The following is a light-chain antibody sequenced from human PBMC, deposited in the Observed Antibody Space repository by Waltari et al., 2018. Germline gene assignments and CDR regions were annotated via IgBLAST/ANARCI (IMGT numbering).Light chain of an antibody. CDR1: NFRNYY. V-gene: IGLV3-19*01. J-gene: IGLJ2*01. CDR2: GKT. CDR3: YSRDSRGNHPV. Sequence: SSELTQDPAVSVALGQTVRITCQGDNFRNYYAIWYQQKPGQAPVLVIYGKTNRPLGIPDRFSASKSRKAGSLTNPGAPAEDGAYYYCYSRDSRGNHPVIGGGTKLAGL.